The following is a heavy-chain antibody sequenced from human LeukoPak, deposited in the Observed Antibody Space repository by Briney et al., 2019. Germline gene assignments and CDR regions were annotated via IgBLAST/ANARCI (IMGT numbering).Heavy chain of an antibody. CDR2: LQADGMER. Sequence: GGSLRLSCAASGFTLSGYWMSWVRQAPGKGLEWVARLQADGMERYCVDSVKGRFTISRDNAKNSLYLQMYSLRLDDTAVYYCARGGYSFDYLGQETLVTVSS. D-gene: IGHD5-12*01. V-gene: IGHV3-7*01. CDR1: GFTLSGYW. CDR3: ARGGYSFDY. J-gene: IGHJ4*02.